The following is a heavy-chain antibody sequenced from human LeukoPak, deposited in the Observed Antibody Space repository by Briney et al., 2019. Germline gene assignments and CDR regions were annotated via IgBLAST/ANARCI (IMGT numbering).Heavy chain of an antibody. Sequence: SETLSLTCTVSGGSISSGSYYWSWIRQPAGKGLEWIGRIYTSGSTNYNPSLKSRVTISVDTSKNQFSLKLSSVTAADTAVYYCARGLDRTNYYYYMDVWGKGTMVTISS. CDR2: IYTSGST. D-gene: IGHD1-14*01. CDR1: GGSISSGSYY. V-gene: IGHV4-61*02. J-gene: IGHJ6*03. CDR3: ARGLDRTNYYYYMDV.